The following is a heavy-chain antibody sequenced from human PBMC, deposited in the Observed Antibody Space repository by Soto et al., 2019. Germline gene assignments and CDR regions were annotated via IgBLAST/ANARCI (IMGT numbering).Heavy chain of an antibody. CDR2: IMPIFRTA. D-gene: IGHD1-1*01. CDR3: ARDNDRPQLGGNYYYVLDV. Sequence: QVQLEQSGPEVKKPGSSVKVSCKASGGTLRNSAIIWVRQAPGQGLEWMGGIMPIFRTAAYAQKFQGRDTITADESASTAYMELTGLSSDDTAVYYCARDNDRPQLGGNYYYVLDVWGHGTTVTVSS. V-gene: IGHV1-69*12. CDR1: GGTLRNSA. J-gene: IGHJ6*02.